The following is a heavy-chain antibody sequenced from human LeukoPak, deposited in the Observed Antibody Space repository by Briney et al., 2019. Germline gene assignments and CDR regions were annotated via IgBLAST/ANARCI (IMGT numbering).Heavy chain of an antibody. CDR3: ARRKDGGNYFGY. J-gene: IGHJ4*02. CDR1: GDSISSNSAT. Sequence: SQTLSLTCAISGDSISSNSATWNWIRQSPSRGLEWLGRTYYRSKWYNEYAVSVKSRMTINADTSKNQFSLQLNSVTPEDTAVYYCARRKDGGNYFGYWGQGTLVTVSS. D-gene: IGHD4-23*01. V-gene: IGHV6-1*01. CDR2: TYYRSKWYN.